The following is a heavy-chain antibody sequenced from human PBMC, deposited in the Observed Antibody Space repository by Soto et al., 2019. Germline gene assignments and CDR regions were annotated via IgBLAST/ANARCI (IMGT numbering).Heavy chain of an antibody. J-gene: IGHJ6*02. CDR2: ISGSGGRT. CDR1: GFTFSLYA. Sequence: PGGSLRLSCAASGFTFSLYAMSWVRQAPGKGLEWVSVISGSGGRTYYADSVKGRFIVSRDNSKNTLYLQMNSLRAEDTAVYYCGKEVVVESAGRSHYYYYGLDVWGQGTTVTVSS. V-gene: IGHV3-23*01. D-gene: IGHD2-2*01. CDR3: GKEVVVESAGRSHYYYYGLDV.